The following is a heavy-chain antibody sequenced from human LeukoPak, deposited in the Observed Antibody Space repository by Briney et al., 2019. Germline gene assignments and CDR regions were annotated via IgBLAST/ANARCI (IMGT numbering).Heavy chain of an antibody. CDR3: ARDRGEGRERPFAY. CDR2: TYNSGST. D-gene: IGHD1-26*01. V-gene: IGHV4-59*02. CDR1: GASVNTDY. Sequence: EPSETLSLTCTVSGASVNTDYWSWIRQPPGKGLEWIGYTYNSGSTNYNPSLKSRVTISVDTSKNHFSLRLTSVTAADTAMYYCARDRGEGRERPFAYWGRGTLVTVSS. J-gene: IGHJ4*02.